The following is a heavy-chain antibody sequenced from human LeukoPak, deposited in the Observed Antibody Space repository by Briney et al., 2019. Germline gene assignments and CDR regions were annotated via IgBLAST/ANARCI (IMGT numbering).Heavy chain of an antibody. V-gene: IGHV3-7*01. Sequence: GGSLRLSCVASGFTFSSYWMSWVRQAPKKGLEWVANIKQDGSEKYYVDSVKGRFTISRDNAKNSLYLEMNSLRAEDAGVYYCARDKIVGATALGYWGQGTLVTVSS. CDR2: IKQDGSEK. CDR1: GFTFSSYW. J-gene: IGHJ4*02. D-gene: IGHD1-26*01. CDR3: ARDKIVGATALGY.